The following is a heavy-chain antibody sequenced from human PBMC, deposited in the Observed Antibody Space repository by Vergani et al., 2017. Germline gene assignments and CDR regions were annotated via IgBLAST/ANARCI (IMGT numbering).Heavy chain of an antibody. CDR2: ISWNSGSI. V-gene: IGHV3-23*01. CDR3: AKDYIGYWFGKNFDY. Sequence: EVQLLESGGGLVQPGGSLRLSCAASGFTFSSYAMSWVRQAPGKGLEWVSGISWNSGSIGYADSVKGRFTISRDNAKNTLYLQMNSLRAEDTAVYYCAKDYIGYWFGKNFDYWGQGTLVTVSS. J-gene: IGHJ4*02. D-gene: IGHD3-10*01. CDR1: GFTFSSYA.